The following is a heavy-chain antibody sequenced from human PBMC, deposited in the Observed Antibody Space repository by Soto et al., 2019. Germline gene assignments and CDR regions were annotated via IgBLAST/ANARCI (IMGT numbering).Heavy chain of an antibody. J-gene: IGHJ4*02. CDR1: GFSLRTSGVG. D-gene: IGHD3-22*01. Sequence: QITLKESGPTLVKPTQTLKLTCTFSGFSLRTSGVGVGLIRQPPGKALEWLALIYWNDDKRYSPSLKSRLTITKDTSKNQVVLTMTNMDPVDTATYYCAHSHYDSSGYWGYYFDYWGQGTLVTVSS. CDR2: IYWNDDK. CDR3: AHSHYDSSGYWGYYFDY. V-gene: IGHV2-5*01.